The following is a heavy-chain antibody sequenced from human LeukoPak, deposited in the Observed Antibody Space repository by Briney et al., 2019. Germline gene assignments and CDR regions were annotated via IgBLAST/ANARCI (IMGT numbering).Heavy chain of an antibody. CDR2: IYWDDDK. CDR3: AHTLSEWGSNKENWFDP. J-gene: IGHJ5*02. V-gene: IGHV2-5*02. CDR1: GFSLSTSGVG. Sequence: SGPTLVKPTQTLTLTCTFSGFSLSTSGVGVGWIRQPPGKALEWLALIYWDDDKRYSPSLKSRLTITKDTSKNQVVLTMTNMDPVDTATYYCAHTLSEWGSNKENWFDPWGQGTLVTVSS. D-gene: IGHD3-16*01.